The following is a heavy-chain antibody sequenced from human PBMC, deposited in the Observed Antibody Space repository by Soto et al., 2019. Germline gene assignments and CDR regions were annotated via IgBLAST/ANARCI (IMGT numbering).Heavy chain of an antibody. CDR1: GVSVSSSSFY. D-gene: IGHD4-17*01. Sequence: SETLSLTCTVSGVSVSSSSFYWAWIRQPPGKGLEGIGFGAYSGTTNYKPSLKSRVTISVDTSRSQISLKVSSLTAADTAVYYCARGATVTQYDYWGQGTLVTVSS. J-gene: IGHJ4*02. CDR2: GAYSGTT. V-gene: IGHV4-61*01. CDR3: ARGATVTQYDY.